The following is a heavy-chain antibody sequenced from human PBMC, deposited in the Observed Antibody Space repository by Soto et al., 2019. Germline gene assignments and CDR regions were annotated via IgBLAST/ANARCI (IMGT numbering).Heavy chain of an antibody. CDR3: ASPSGSGSYSTLPDY. J-gene: IGHJ4*02. CDR2: IRKKANSYST. Sequence: PGGSLRLSCAASGFTLSDYYMDWVRQAPGKGLEWVGRIRKKANSYSTEYAASVKGRFTISRDDSKNSLCLEMNSLKTEDTAVYYCASPSGSGSYSTLPDYWGQGTLVTVSS. D-gene: IGHD3-10*01. V-gene: IGHV3-72*01. CDR1: GFTLSDYY.